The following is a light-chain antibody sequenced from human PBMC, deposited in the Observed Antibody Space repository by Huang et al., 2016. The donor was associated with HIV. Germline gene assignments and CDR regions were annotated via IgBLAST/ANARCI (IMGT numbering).Light chain of an antibody. Sequence: EIVMTQSPATLSVSPGERATLSCRASQTVGSNLAWYQQRPGQAPRRLIYGTSTRATGVPARFSGSGSGTEFSLTISSMQSEDFALYYCQQYNDWPLTFGGGANVEIK. CDR2: GTS. V-gene: IGKV3-15*01. J-gene: IGKJ4*01. CDR1: QTVGSN. CDR3: QQYNDWPLT.